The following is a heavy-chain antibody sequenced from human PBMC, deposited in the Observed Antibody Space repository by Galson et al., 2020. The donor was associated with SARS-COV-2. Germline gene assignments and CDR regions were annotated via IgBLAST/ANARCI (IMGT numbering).Heavy chain of an antibody. V-gene: IGHV3-30-3*01. J-gene: IGHJ6*02. CDR3: ARVLIPHYGMDV. CDR2: ISYDGSNK. CDR1: GFTFSSYA. D-gene: IGHD2-21*01. Sequence: GGSLRLSCAASGFTFSSYAMHWVRQAPGKGLEWVAVISYDGSNKYYADSVKGRFTISRDNSKNTLYLQMNSLRAEDTAVYYCARVLIPHYGMDVWGQGTTVTVSS.